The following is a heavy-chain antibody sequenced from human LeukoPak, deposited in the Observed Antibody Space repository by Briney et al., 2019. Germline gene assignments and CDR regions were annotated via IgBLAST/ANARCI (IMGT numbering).Heavy chain of an antibody. J-gene: IGHJ3*01. Sequence: GGSLRLSCAASGFTFDEYVMSRVRQAAGKGLEGVSGINGMSGSTGYADSVKGRFAVSRDKANSSLYLQMDSPRAEDTAFYYCARDGPAAGAFDFWGQGTVVTVSS. V-gene: IGHV3-20*04. CDR3: ARDGPAAGAFDF. D-gene: IGHD6-13*01. CDR2: INGMSGST. CDR1: GFTFDEYV.